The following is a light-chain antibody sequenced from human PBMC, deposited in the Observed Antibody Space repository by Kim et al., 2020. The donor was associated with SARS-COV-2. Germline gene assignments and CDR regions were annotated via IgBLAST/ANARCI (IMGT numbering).Light chain of an antibody. V-gene: IGKV3D-15*01. CDR3: QQYNDCPLT. J-gene: IGKJ4*01. Sequence: EIVMTHSPATLSLSPGERATLSCTASQSIGTYLAWYQQKPGQAPRLLIYPAFTRATGIPARISGSGSGTVFTLTISSLQSEDFAVYYCQQYNDCPLTFGGGTKVDIK. CDR2: PAF. CDR1: QSIGTY.